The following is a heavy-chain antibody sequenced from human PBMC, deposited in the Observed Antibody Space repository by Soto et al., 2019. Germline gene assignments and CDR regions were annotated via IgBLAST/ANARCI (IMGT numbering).Heavy chain of an antibody. Sequence: RGESLKISCKGSGYTFTSYWITWVRQMPGKGLEWMGRIDPSDSSTNYSPSFQGHVTISTDKSITTAHLQWSSLQVSDTAMYYCAATGYTYGYHFDHWGQGTQVTVS. CDR1: GYTFTSYW. CDR3: AATGYTYGYHFDH. V-gene: IGHV5-10-1*01. D-gene: IGHD5-18*01. J-gene: IGHJ4*02. CDR2: IDPSDSST.